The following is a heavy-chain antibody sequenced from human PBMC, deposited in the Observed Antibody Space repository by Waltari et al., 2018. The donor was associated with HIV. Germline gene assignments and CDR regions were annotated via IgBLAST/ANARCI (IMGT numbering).Heavy chain of an antibody. V-gene: IGHV3-53*02. J-gene: IGHJ6*02. Sequence: EVQLVETGGGLIQPGGSLRLSCAASGFTVSSNYMSWVRQAPGKGLEWVSVIYSGGSTYHADSLKGRFTISRDNSKNTLYLQMNSLRAEDTAVYYCARGASYYDFWSGYYDYYYYGMDVWGQGTTVTVSS. CDR3: ARGASYYDFWSGYYDYYYYGMDV. D-gene: IGHD3-3*01. CDR2: IYSGGST. CDR1: GFTVSSNY.